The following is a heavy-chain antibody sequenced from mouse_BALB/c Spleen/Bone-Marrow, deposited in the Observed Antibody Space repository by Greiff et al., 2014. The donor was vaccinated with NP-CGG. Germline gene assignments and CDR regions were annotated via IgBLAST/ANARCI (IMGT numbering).Heavy chain of an antibody. J-gene: IGHJ1*01. D-gene: IGHD1-1*01. Sequence: EVNVVESGGGLVQPKGSLKLSCAASGFTFNTYAMNWVRQAPGKGLEWVARIRSKSNNYATHYADSVKDRFTISRDDSQSMLYLQMNNLKTEDTAIYYCVRQRYYYGSSDWYFDVWGAGTTVTVSS. CDR3: VRQRYYYGSSDWYFDV. CDR2: IRSKSNNYAT. V-gene: IGHV10-1*02. CDR1: GFTFNTYA.